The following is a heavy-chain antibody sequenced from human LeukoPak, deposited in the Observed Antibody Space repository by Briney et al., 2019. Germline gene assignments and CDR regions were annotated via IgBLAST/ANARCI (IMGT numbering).Heavy chain of an antibody. CDR3: ARDVAGSLDY. D-gene: IGHD1-26*01. CDR2: IKQDESEK. V-gene: IGHV3-7*01. CDR1: GFTFSSYW. J-gene: IGHJ4*02. Sequence: GGSLRLSCVASGFTFSSYWMAWVRQAPGKGLEWVANIKQDESEKNYVDSVKGRFTISRDNAKNSLFLQMNSPRVEDTAVYYCARDVAGSLDYWAPGTLVTVSS.